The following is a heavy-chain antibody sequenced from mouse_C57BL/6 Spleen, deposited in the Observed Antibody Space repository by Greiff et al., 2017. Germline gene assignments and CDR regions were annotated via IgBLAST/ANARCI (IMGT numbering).Heavy chain of an antibody. CDR3: ARGDYGGAWFAY. CDR1: GYSFTDYN. D-gene: IGHD2-4*01. Sequence: VQLQQSGPELVKPGASVKISCKASGYSFTDYNMNWVKQSNGKSLEWIGVINPHYGTTSYNQKFKGKATLTVDQSSSTAYMQLNSLTSEDSAVYCWARGDYGGAWFAYWGQGTLVTVSA. CDR2: INPHYGTT. V-gene: IGHV1-39*01. J-gene: IGHJ3*01.